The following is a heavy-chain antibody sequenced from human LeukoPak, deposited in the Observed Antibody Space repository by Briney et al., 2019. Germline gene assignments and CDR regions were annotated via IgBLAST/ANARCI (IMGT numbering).Heavy chain of an antibody. CDR3: ARDRYYDIDY. Sequence: PGGSLRLSCAASEFTFSSYSMNWLRQAPGKGLEWVSYISSSSSTIYYADSVKGRFTISRDNAKNSLYHQMDSLRDEDMAVYYCARDRYYDIDYWGQGTLVTVSS. CDR1: EFTFSSYS. J-gene: IGHJ4*02. D-gene: IGHD3-22*01. V-gene: IGHV3-48*02. CDR2: ISSSSSTI.